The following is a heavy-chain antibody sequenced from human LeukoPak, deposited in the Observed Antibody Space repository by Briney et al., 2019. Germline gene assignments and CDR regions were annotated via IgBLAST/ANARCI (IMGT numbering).Heavy chain of an antibody. CDR1: GFTFDDYG. CDR3: ARGYDILTGANWFDP. Sequence: RPGGSLRLSCAASGFTFDDYGMSWVRQAPGKGLEWVSGINWNGGSTGYADSVKGRFTISRDNAKNSLYLQMNSLRAEDTALYDCARGYDILTGANWFDPWGQGTLVTVSS. CDR2: INWNGGST. V-gene: IGHV3-20*01. D-gene: IGHD3-9*01. J-gene: IGHJ5*02.